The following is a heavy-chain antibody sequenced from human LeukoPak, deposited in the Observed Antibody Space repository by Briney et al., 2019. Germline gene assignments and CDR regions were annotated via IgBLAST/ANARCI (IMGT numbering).Heavy chain of an antibody. CDR2: LNHSGST. D-gene: IGHD4-23*01. CDR3: ARGRLRWYYFDY. V-gene: IGHV4-34*01. J-gene: IGHJ4*02. CDR1: GGSFSGYY. Sequence: SETLSLTCAVYGGSFSGYYWSWIRQPPGKGLEWIGELNHSGSTDYNPSLKSRVTISVDTSKNQFSLKLSSVTAADTAVYYCARGRLRWYYFDYWGQGTLVTVSS.